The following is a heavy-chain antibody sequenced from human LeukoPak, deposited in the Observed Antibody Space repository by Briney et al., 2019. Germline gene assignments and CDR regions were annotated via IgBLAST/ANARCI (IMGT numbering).Heavy chain of an antibody. CDR3: AKAPETYQNSGSYPFDY. D-gene: IGHD1-26*01. CDR1: GFSFDDYA. CDR2: ISWNSGSI. J-gene: IGHJ4*02. V-gene: IGHV3-9*01. Sequence: PGGSLRLSCAASGFSFDDYAMHWVRQAPGKGLEWVSGISWNSGSIGYADSVKGRFTISRDNAKNSLYLQMNSLRAEDTALYYCAKAPETYQNSGSYPFDYWGQGTLVTVSS.